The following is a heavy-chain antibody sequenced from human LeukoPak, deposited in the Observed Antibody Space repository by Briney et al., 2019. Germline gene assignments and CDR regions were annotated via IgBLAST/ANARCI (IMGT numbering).Heavy chain of an antibody. D-gene: IGHD6-13*01. CDR2: IFYSGNT. J-gene: IGHJ4*02. Sequence: SETLSLTRTLSGRSISSSSYYSGWIRQPPWKGLERIGGIFYSGNTYYNPSLKGRVTMYVNTSKNQFSLKLSSVTAAETAVYYCARQGTKYSSSWYYFDYWGQGTLVTVSS. V-gene: IGHV4-39*01. CDR3: ARQGTKYSSSWYYFDY. CDR1: GRSISSSSYY.